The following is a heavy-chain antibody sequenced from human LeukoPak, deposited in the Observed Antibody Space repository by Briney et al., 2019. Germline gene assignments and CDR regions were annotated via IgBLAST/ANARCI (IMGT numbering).Heavy chain of an antibody. Sequence: SETLSLTCAVSGYSISSSNWWGWTRQPPGKGLEWIGYIYYSGSTYYNSSLKSRVTMSVDTSKNQFSLNLSSVTAVDTAVYYCARISSLYSGYEGAFDIWGQGTMVTVSS. CDR1: GYSISSSNW. D-gene: IGHD5-12*01. CDR2: IYYSGST. CDR3: ARISSLYSGYEGAFDI. V-gene: IGHV4-28*01. J-gene: IGHJ3*02.